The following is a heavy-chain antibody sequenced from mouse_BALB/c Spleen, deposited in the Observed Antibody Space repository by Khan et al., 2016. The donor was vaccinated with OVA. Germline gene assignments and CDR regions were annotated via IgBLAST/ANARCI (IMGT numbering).Heavy chain of an antibody. CDR2: IYPGDGNT. D-gene: IGHD1-1*01. J-gene: IGHJ2*01. CDR3: ARGGITTGYFDY. CDR1: GYTFTGYW. V-gene: IGHV1-87*01. Sequence: QVQLQQSGTELARPGASVNLSCKASGYTFTGYWMQWVKQRPGQGLEWIGAIYPGDGNTRYTQKFKGKATLTADKSSSTAYMQLSSLASEDPAVYYCARGGITTGYFDYWGQGTTLTVSS.